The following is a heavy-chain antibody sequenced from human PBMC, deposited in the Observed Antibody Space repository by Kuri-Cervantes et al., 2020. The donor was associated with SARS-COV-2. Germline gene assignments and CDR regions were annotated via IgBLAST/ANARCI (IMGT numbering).Heavy chain of an antibody. D-gene: IGHD1-14*01. J-gene: IGHJ4*02. CDR1: GFTFSSYA. Sequence: GESLKISCAASGFTFSSYAMHWVRQAPGKGLEWVAVISYDGSNKYYADSVKGRFTISRDNSKNTLYLQMNSLRAEDTAVYYCARDSGGVSDYWGQGTLVTVSS. V-gene: IGHV3-30*04. CDR2: ISYDGSNK. CDR3: ARDSGGVSDY.